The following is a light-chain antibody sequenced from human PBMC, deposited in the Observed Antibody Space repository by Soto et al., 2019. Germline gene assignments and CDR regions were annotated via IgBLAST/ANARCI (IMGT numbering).Light chain of an antibody. CDR2: DTS. V-gene: IGKV3-11*01. Sequence: EIVLTQSPATLSASPGESAALSCRASQDVGHYVAWYRQIPGQAPRLLIYDTSNRAAGIPDRFRGSGSGTDFTLTISSLEPEDFAVYYCQHRSTWPPLTFGGGTKVEIK. CDR3: QHRSTWPPLT. CDR1: QDVGHY. J-gene: IGKJ4*01.